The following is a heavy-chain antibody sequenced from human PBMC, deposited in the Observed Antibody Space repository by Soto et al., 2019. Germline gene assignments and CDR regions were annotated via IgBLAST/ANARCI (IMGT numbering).Heavy chain of an antibody. J-gene: IGHJ6*02. D-gene: IGHD3-16*01. CDR2: IEPSGSHT. Sequence: GESLKISCQGSGYTFSNNWISWVRQKPGKGLEWMGQIEPSGSHTDSSPSFQGHVSLSVAKYVSTAHLQWSSLKASDSAIYYCARNMITFGGTPTSSEGDFGMDVWGHGTTVTVSS. CDR1: GYTFSNNW. CDR3: ARNMITFGGTPTSSEGDFGMDV. V-gene: IGHV5-10-1*01.